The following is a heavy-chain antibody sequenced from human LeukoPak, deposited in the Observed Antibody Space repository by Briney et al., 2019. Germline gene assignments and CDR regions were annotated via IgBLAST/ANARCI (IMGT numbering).Heavy chain of an antibody. CDR2: ISYDGSDK. J-gene: IGHJ5*02. V-gene: IGHV3-30*03. Sequence: PGGSLRLSCAASEFTFSSHGMHWVRQAPGKGLEWVAVISYDGSDKYYVDSAKGRFTISRDNSKNTLYLQMNSLRAEDTAVYYCARGPYYDFWSGYPGSWGQGTLVTVSS. D-gene: IGHD3-3*01. CDR3: ARGPYYDFWSGYPGS. CDR1: EFTFSSHG.